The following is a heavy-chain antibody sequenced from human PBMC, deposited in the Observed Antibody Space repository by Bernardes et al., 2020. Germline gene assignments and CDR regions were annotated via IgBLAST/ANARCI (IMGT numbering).Heavy chain of an antibody. CDR1: GGSISSSNW. CDR3: ARRITIVRVVKPLDY. Sequence: SESLSLTCAVSGGSISSSNWCSWVRQPPGKGLEWFGVIYHSGSTYYNASLKSRVTISVDKSKNQFSLKLSSVTAADTAVYYCARRITIVRVVKPLDYWGQATMVTVSS. D-gene: IGHD3-3*01. V-gene: IGHV4-4*02. CDR2: IYHSGST. J-gene: IGHJ4*01.